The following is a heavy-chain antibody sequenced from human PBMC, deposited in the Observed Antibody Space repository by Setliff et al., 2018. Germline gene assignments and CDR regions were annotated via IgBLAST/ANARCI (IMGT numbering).Heavy chain of an antibody. CDR3: ARDVFDFRTGQGDSSSFYHNMDV. CDR2: ISGAGTTV. V-gene: IGHV3-48*03. CDR1: GFTFSNHG. J-gene: IGHJ6*02. D-gene: IGHD3-3*01. Sequence: GGSLRLSCAVSGFTFSNHGMNWVRQAPGKGLEWLSKISGAGTTVYYADSVRGRFTISRDNAKNSLYLQMNSLRAEDSAVYYCARDVFDFRTGQGDSSSFYHNMDVWGQGSTVTVSS.